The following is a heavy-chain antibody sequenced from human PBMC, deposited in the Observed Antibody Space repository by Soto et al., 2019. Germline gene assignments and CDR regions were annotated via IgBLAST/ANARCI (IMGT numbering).Heavy chain of an antibody. Sequence: PSETLSLTCTVSGGSISSDDYYWSWIRQPPGKGLEWIGYIYYSGSTYYNPSLKSRVTISVDTSKNQFSLKLSSVTAADTAVYYCARRIVATIRDYYGMDVWGQGTTVTVSS. D-gene: IGHD5-12*01. J-gene: IGHJ6*02. CDR2: IYYSGST. CDR3: ARRIVATIRDYYGMDV. V-gene: IGHV4-30-4*01. CDR1: GGSISSDDYY.